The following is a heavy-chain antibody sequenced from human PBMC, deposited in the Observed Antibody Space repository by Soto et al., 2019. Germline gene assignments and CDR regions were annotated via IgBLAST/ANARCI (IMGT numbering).Heavy chain of an antibody. CDR1: GYTFTGYY. CDR2: ISPNSGGT. Sequence: ASVKVSCKASGYTFTGYYMHWVRQAPGQGREWMGWISPNSGGTNYAQKFQGWVTMTRDTSISTAYMELSKLKSDDTAVYYCARGDAAGYSSSWSAFDIWRQGTMVAVSS. D-gene: IGHD6-13*01. J-gene: IGHJ3*02. V-gene: IGHV1-2*04. CDR3: ARGDAAGYSSSWSAFDI.